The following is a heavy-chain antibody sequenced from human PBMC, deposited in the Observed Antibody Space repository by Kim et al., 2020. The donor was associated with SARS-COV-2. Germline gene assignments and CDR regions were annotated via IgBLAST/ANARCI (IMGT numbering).Heavy chain of an antibody. Sequence: SVKVSCKASGGTFSNYPITWVRQAPGHGLEWMGRIIPIFGTANYAQKFQGRVTITADESTSTAYMELSSLRSDDTAVYFCARGRVEMSKNDAFDIWGQGTMVTVSS. CDR1: GGTFSNYP. J-gene: IGHJ3*02. D-gene: IGHD2-15*01. CDR3: ARGRVEMSKNDAFDI. V-gene: IGHV1-69*13. CDR2: IIPIFGTA.